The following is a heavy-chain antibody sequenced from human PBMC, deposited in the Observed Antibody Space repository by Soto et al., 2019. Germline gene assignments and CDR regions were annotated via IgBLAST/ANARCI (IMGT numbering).Heavy chain of an antibody. CDR1: GDSISSGNKY. D-gene: IGHD2-2*01. V-gene: IGHV4-30-4*01. CDR3: ARDKVVLVPATNYYYGMDV. CDR2: VFSSGST. Sequence: SETLSLTCTVSGDSISSGNKYWSWIRQPPGKGLEWIGYVFSSGSTYYNPSLKSRVTIAVDTSKNQFSLKLSSVTAADTAVSDCARDKVVLVPATNYYYGMDVWGQGTTVTVSS. J-gene: IGHJ6*02.